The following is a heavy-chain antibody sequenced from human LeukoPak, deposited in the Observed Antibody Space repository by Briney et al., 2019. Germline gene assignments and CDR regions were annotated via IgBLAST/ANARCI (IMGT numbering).Heavy chain of an antibody. J-gene: IGHJ6*03. CDR3: ARRVATLDYYYYMDV. CDR2: INWNGDDT. CDR1: GFNLDDYD. D-gene: IGHD5-12*01. Sequence: GGSLRLSCTASGFNLDDYDMSWVRQDPGKGLEWVSGINWNGDDTGYADSVKGRFTISRDNAKKSLYLQMNSLRAEDTALYYCARRVATLDYYYYMDVWGKGTTVTVSS. V-gene: IGHV3-20*04.